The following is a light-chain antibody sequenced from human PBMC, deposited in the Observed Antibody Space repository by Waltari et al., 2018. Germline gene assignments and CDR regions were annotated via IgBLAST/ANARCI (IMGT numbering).Light chain of an antibody. CDR1: QSVSSY. V-gene: IGKV3-11*01. Sequence: EIVLTQSPATLSLSPGEGATLSCRASQSVSSYLTGHQQKPGQAPRLLIYATSSRATGIPARFSGSGSGTDFTLTISSLEPEDFAVYYCQQRSDWPYTFGQGTKLEIK. CDR3: QQRSDWPYT. J-gene: IGKJ2*01. CDR2: ATS.